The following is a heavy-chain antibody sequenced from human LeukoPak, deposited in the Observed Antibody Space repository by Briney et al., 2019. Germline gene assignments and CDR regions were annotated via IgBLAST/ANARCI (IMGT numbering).Heavy chain of an antibody. J-gene: IGHJ4*02. CDR2: MNPNSGVT. Sequence: ASVTVSCKASGYTFTAYYMHWVRQAPGQGLEWMGWMNPNSGVTNYAQEFQGRVTMTRDTSIYTAYMELSRLRSDDTAVYYCAREEKVAAATIDYWGQGTLVTVSS. V-gene: IGHV1-2*02. CDR3: AREEKVAAATIDY. D-gene: IGHD2-15*01. CDR1: GYTFTAYY.